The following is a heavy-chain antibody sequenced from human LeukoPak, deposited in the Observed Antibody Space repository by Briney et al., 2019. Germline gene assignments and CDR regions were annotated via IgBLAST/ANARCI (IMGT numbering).Heavy chain of an antibody. Sequence: PGGSLRLSCAASGFTVSSNYMSWVRQAPGKGLEWVSVIYSGGSTYYADSVKGRFTISRDNSKNTLYLQMNSLRAEDTAVYYCARSSWWYYFDYWGQGTLVTVSS. J-gene: IGHJ4*02. CDR3: ARSSWWYYFDY. D-gene: IGHD6-13*01. CDR2: IYSGGST. CDR1: GFTVSSNY. V-gene: IGHV3-66*01.